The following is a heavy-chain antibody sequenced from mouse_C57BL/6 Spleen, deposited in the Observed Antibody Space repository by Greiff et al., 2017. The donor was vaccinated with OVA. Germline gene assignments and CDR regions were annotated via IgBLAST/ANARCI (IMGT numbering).Heavy chain of an antibody. D-gene: IGHD6-5*01. CDR1: GYTFTSYW. CDR3: ARAYGSWFAY. V-gene: IGHV1-50*01. J-gene: IGHJ3*01. CDR2: IDPSDSYT. Sequence: QVQLQQPGAELVKPGASVKLSCTASGYTFTSYWMQWVKQRPGQGLEWIGAIDPSDSYTNYNQQFKGKATVTVDTSSSTAYMQLSSLTSEDSAVYYCARAYGSWFAYWGQGTMVTVSA.